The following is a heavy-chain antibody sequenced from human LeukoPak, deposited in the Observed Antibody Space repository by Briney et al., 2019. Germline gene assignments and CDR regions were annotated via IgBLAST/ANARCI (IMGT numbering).Heavy chain of an antibody. CDR3: ARNSCPSGTCYDNRGYFDY. D-gene: IGHD2-15*01. V-gene: IGHV4-59*08. CDR2: IYYSGST. CDR1: GESISGFY. J-gene: IGHJ4*02. Sequence: PSETLSLTCTVSGESISGFYWTWIRQPPGKGLEWIGYIYYSGSTNYNPSLKSRVTISVDTSKNQFSLKLSSVTAADTAVYYCARNSCPSGTCYDNRGYFDYWGQGTLVTVSS.